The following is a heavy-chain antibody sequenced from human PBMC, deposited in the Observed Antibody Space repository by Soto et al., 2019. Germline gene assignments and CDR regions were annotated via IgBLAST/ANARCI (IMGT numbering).Heavy chain of an antibody. Sequence: GSGPTLVNPTQTLTLTCTFSGFSLSARPVGVGWIRQPPGKALEGLALIYWDDDKRYSPSLKSRLTITKDTSKNQVVLTMTNMDPVDTATYYCARANYYYDSSGYPDGFFDYWGQGTLVTVSS. CDR3: ARANYYYDSSGYPDGFFDY. D-gene: IGHD3-22*01. CDR2: IYWDDDK. V-gene: IGHV2-5*02. J-gene: IGHJ4*02. CDR1: GFSLSARPVG.